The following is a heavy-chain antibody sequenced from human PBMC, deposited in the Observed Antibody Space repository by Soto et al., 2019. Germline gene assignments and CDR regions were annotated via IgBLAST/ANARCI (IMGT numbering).Heavy chain of an antibody. CDR3: ARDSVRITMIVVVNRYGMDV. V-gene: IGHV6-1*01. CDR2: TYYRSKWYN. Sequence: SQTLSLTCAISGDSVSSNSAAWNWIRQSPSRGLEWLGRTYYRSKWYNDYAVSVKSRITINPDTSKNQFSLQLNSVTPEDTAVYYCARDSVRITMIVVVNRYGMDVWGQGTTVTVSS. CDR1: GDSVSSNSAA. J-gene: IGHJ6*02. D-gene: IGHD3-22*01.